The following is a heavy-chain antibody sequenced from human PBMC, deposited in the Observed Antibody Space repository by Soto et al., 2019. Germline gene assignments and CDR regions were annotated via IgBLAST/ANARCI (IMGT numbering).Heavy chain of an antibody. CDR2: IYYSGST. V-gene: IGHV4-39*01. CDR3: ARHLYEQLFNWFDP. J-gene: IGHJ5*02. CDR1: GGSISSSSYY. Sequence: SETLSLTCTVSGGSISSSSYYWGWIRQPPGKGLEWIGSIYYSGSTYYNPSLKSRVTISVDTSKNQFSLKLSSVTAADTAVYYCARHLYEQLFNWFDPWGQGTLVTVSS. D-gene: IGHD6-13*01.